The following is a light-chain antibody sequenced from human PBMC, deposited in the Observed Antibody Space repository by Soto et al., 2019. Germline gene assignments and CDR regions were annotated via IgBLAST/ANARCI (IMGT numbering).Light chain of an antibody. CDR3: QQYNSYSPWT. J-gene: IGKJ1*01. CDR1: QSISSW. V-gene: IGKV1-5*01. Sequence: DIQMTQSPSTLSASGGDRVTITCRASQSISSWLAWYQQKPGKAPKLLIYDASSLESGVPSRFSGSGSGTEFTLTISSLQPDDFATYYGQQYNSYSPWTFGQGTKVEIK. CDR2: DAS.